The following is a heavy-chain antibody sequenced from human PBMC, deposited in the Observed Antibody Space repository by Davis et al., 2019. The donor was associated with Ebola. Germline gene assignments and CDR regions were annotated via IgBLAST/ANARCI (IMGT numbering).Heavy chain of an antibody. J-gene: IGHJ3*02. Sequence: GESLKISCAASGFVFRNYVMSWVRQAPGKGLEWVSTLGTSADTYYADSVKGRFTISRDNSKNTLYLQMNGLRVEDTAIYYCAKDTRDIWFDMWGQGTMVTVSS. V-gene: IGHV3-23*01. D-gene: IGHD2-15*01. CDR2: LGTSADT. CDR1: GFVFRNYV. CDR3: AKDTRDIWFDM.